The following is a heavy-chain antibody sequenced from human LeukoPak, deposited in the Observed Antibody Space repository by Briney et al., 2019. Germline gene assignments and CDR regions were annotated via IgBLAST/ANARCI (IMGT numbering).Heavy chain of an antibody. CDR1: GYTFTCYY. V-gene: IGHV1-2*02. CDR3: ARDKGSDIVVVVAATPQLYYYMDV. CDR2: INPNSGGT. Sequence: GASVKVSCKASGYTFTCYYMHWVRQAPGQGLEWMGWINPNSGGTNYAQKFQGRVTMTRDTSISTAYMELSRLRSDDTAVYYCARDKGSDIVVVVAATPQLYYYMDVWGKGTTVTVSS. D-gene: IGHD2-15*01. J-gene: IGHJ6*03.